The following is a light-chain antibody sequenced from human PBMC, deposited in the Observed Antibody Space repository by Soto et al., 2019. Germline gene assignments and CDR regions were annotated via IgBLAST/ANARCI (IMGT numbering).Light chain of an antibody. CDR1: SSNIGTKT. J-gene: IGLJ2*01. CDR2: TNN. CDR3: XAWDDSLNGVV. Sequence: QSVLTQPXSESGTPGQRVTISCSGSSSNIGTKTVSWYQQLPETAPKLLIYTNNQRPSGVPDRFSGSKSGTSXSLAITGLQXEDEAEYYCXAWDDSLNGVVFGGGTXXTVL. V-gene: IGLV1-44*01.